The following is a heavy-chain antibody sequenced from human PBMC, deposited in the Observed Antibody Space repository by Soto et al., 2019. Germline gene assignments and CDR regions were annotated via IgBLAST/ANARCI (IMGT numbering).Heavy chain of an antibody. CDR1: GFTFSRYG. J-gene: IGHJ4*02. D-gene: IGHD2-15*01. V-gene: IGHV3-33*01. CDR3: ARDSCSGGSCYSYFDY. CDR2: IWYDGSNK. Sequence: PGGSLRLSCAASGFTFSRYGMHWVRQAPGKGLEWVAVIWYDGSNKYYADSVKGRFTISRDNSKNTLYLQMNSLRAEDTAVYYCARDSCSGGSCYSYFDYWGQGT.